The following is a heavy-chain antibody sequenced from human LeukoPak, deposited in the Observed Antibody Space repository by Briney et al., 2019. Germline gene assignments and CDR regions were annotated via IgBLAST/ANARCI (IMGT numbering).Heavy chain of an antibody. J-gene: IGHJ4*02. CDR1: GDSISSGRYY. D-gene: IGHD6-13*01. V-gene: IGHV4-61*02. CDR3: ARHGYSSSWYYFDY. CDR2: IYTSGKT. Sequence: SETLSLTCTVSGDSISSGRYYWSWVRQPAGKELEWIGRIYTSGKTDYNPYTPSLKSRVTVPLDTSKNQLSLFLTSVTAADTAMYYCARHGYSSSWYYFDYWGQGTLVTVSS.